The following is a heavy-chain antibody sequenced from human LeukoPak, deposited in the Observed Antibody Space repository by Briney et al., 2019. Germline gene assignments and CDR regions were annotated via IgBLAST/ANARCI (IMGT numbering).Heavy chain of an antibody. Sequence: GVSLRLSCSASGFTFSSYAMHWVRQAPGKGLEYVSAISSNGGSTYYADSVKGRFTISRDNPKNTLYLQMSSLRAEDTAVYYCVNIRRDGYNFDYWGQGTLVTVSS. D-gene: IGHD5-24*01. CDR3: VNIRRDGYNFDY. V-gene: IGHV3-64D*09. J-gene: IGHJ4*02. CDR1: GFTFSSYA. CDR2: ISSNGGST.